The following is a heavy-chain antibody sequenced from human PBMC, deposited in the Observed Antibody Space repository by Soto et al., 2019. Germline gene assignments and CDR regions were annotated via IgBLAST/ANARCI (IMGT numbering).Heavy chain of an antibody. CDR3: ASYQTSYGHTPGAPNYYYYYGMDV. CDR2: ISAYNGNT. V-gene: IGHV1-18*04. J-gene: IGHJ6*02. D-gene: IGHD3-10*01. CDR1: GYTFTSYG. Sequence: ASVKVSCKASGYTFTSYGISWVRQAPGQGLEWMGWISAYNGNTNYAQKLQGRVTMTTDTSTSTAYMELRSLRSDDPAVYYCASYQTSYGHTPGAPNYYYYYGMDVWGQGTTVTVSS.